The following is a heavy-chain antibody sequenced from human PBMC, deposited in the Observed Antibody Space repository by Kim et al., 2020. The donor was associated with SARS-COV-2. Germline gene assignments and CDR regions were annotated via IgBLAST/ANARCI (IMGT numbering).Heavy chain of an antibody. D-gene: IGHD1-26*01. CDR2: T. V-gene: IGHV4-39*01. Sequence: TSSNPSLKSRVTISVDTSKTQFSLKLSSVTAADTAVYYCARLQGSYYGDYWGQGTLVTVSS. CDR3: ARLQGSYYGDY. J-gene: IGHJ4*02.